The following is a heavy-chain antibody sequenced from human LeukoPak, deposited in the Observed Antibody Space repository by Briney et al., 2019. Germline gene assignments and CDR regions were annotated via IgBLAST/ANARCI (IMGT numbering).Heavy chain of an antibody. Sequence: ASVKVSCKASGGTFSSYAISWVRQAPGKGLEWMGGFDPEDGETIYAQKFQGRVTMTEDTSTDTAYMELSSLRSEDTAVYYCATIRIGIAAAKTEYYFDYWGQGTLVTVSS. CDR2: FDPEDGET. J-gene: IGHJ4*02. V-gene: IGHV1-24*01. CDR1: GGTFSSYA. CDR3: ATIRIGIAAAKTEYYFDY. D-gene: IGHD6-13*01.